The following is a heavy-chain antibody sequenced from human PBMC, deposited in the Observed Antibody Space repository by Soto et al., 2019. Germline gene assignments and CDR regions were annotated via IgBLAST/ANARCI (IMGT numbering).Heavy chain of an antibody. CDR1: GGSITSANW. CDR2: ISHSGIT. CDR3: ARVLRGWFDP. Sequence: SETLSLTCAVSGGSITSANWWTWVRQPPGGGLEWIGEISHSGITNYKASLKSRDTMSVDKTKNDVSLKLTSVTAADTAVYYCARVLRGWFDPWGQGTPVTVSS. V-gene: IGHV4-4*02. J-gene: IGHJ5*02.